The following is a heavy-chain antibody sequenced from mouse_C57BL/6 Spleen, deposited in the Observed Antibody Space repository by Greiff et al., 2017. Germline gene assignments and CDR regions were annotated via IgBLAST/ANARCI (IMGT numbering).Heavy chain of an antibody. CDR1: GYAFSSYW. CDR2: IYPGDGDT. J-gene: IGHJ1*03. V-gene: IGHV1-80*01. CDR3: ARPRTNCYWYVDG. Sequence: QVHVKQSGAELVKPGASVKFSCTASGYAFSSYWMNWVKQRPGKGLEWIGQIYPGDGDTNYNGKFKGKATLTADKSSSTAYMQLSSLTSEAAAVYFCARPRTNCYWYVDGWGTGTTVTVSS. D-gene: IGHD2-10*02.